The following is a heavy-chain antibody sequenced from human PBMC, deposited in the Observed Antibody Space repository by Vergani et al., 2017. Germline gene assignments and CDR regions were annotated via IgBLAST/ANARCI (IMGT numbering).Heavy chain of an antibody. Sequence: QVQLVQSGSEVRKPGASVKVSCKASGYTFTKFGITWVRQAPGQGLQWMGWISAYNANTNFAQKLQGRVFMTTDTSTRTAYMELRSLRSDDTAVYYCARGGGQTALDLWGQGTLVTVSS. CDR3: ARGGGQTALDL. CDR1: GYTFTKFG. J-gene: IGHJ4*02. CDR2: ISAYNANT. D-gene: IGHD5-18*01. V-gene: IGHV1-18*01.